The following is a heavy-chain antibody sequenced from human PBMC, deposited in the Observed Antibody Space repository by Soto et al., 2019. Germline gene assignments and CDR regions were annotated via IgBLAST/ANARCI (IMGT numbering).Heavy chain of an antibody. J-gene: IGHJ4*02. CDR1: GFTFSSYW. D-gene: IGHD3-22*01. Sequence: GGSLRLSCAASGFTFSSYWMHWVRQAPGKGLVWVSRINSDGSRASYADSAKGRFTISRDNAKNTVYLQMNSLRAEDTAVYYCARGDGDYYDGNGYLGRHWGQGTLVTVSS. CDR3: ARGDGDYYDGNGYLGRH. V-gene: IGHV3-74*01. CDR2: INSDGSRA.